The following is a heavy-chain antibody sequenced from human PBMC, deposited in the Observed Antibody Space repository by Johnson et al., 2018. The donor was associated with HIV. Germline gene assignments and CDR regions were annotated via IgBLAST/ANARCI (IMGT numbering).Heavy chain of an antibody. Sequence: QVQLVESGGGVVRLGGSLRVSCTASGFNFDDYGLSWVRQVPGKGLEWVAVISYDESNKYYADSVKGRFTISRDNSKNTLYLQMNSLRAEYTAVYFCASQVRGLRLGVDAFDIWGQGTMVTVSS. D-gene: IGHD3-16*01. CDR1: GFNFDDYG. V-gene: IGHV3-33*05. CDR3: ASQVRGLRLGVDAFDI. CDR2: ISYDESNK. J-gene: IGHJ3*02.